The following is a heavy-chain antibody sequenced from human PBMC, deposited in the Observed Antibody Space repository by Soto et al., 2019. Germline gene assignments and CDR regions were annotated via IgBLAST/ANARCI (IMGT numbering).Heavy chain of an antibody. V-gene: IGHV1-69*06. CDR3: ARLDSTMITFDY. D-gene: IGHD5-18*01. CDR1: GDSFKNYA. J-gene: IGHJ4*02. Sequence: QVQLVQSGAEVKKPGSSVKICCKTSGDSFKNYAIGWVRQVPGQGLEWTGSIIPLFGTTNYARIFEGRVTITADKSTTTVYMELGSLRSEDTAVYYCARLDSTMITFDYWGQGTLVTVSS. CDR2: IIPLFGTT.